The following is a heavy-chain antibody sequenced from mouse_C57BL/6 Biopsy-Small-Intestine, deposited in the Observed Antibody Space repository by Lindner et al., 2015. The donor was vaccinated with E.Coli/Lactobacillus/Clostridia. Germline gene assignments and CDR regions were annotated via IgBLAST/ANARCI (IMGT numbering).Heavy chain of an antibody. V-gene: IGHV1-39*01. Sequence: VQLQESGPELVKPGASVKISCKALGYSFTDYNMYWVKQSNGKSLEWIGVINPNYGTTRYNQKFKDKATLTVDQSSSTAYMQLNSLTSEDSAVYYCARTLTEGFAYWGQGTLVTVSA. D-gene: IGHD4-1*01. CDR2: INPNYGTT. CDR1: GYSFTDYN. CDR3: ARTLTEGFAY. J-gene: IGHJ3*01.